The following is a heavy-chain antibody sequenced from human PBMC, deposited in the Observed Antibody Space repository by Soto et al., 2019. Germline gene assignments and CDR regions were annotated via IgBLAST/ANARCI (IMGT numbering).Heavy chain of an antibody. CDR1: GFTFSSYA. D-gene: IGHD2-2*02. V-gene: IGHV3-30-3*01. CDR2: ISYDGSNK. J-gene: IGHJ4*02. Sequence: PGGSLRLSCAASGFTFSSYAMHWVRQAPGKGLEWVAVISYDGSNKYYADSVTGRFTISRDNSKTTLYLQMNSLRAEDTAVYYCARDRLDVVVPAAIFAYWGQGTLVTVSS. CDR3: ARDRLDVVVPAAIFAY.